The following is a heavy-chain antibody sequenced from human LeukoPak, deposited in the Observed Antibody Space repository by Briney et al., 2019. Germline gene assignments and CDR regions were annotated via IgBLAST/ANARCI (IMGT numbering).Heavy chain of an antibody. CDR2: IDWDDDK. Sequence: SGPALVNPTQTLTLTCTFSGFSLSTDEVCVSWIRQPPGKALEWLARIDWDDDKYYSTSLKTRLTISKDTSKNQVVLTMTSMDPVDTATYYCARMTPPNSGFYFDYWGQGALVTVSS. V-gene: IGHV2-70*11. D-gene: IGHD3-22*01. CDR3: ARMTPPNSGFYFDY. CDR1: GFSLSTDEVC. J-gene: IGHJ4*02.